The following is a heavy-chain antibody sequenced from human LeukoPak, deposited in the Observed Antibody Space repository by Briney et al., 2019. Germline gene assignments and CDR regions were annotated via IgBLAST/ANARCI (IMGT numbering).Heavy chain of an antibody. D-gene: IGHD4-17*01. CDR3: ARDLGMTDGDYVSYFDY. V-gene: IGHV3-48*01. Sequence: GGSLRLSCTASGFTFTNAWMSWVRQAPGKGLEWVSYISSSGSIIYYADSVKGRFTISRDNAKNSLYLQMNSLRAEDTAVYYCARDLGMTDGDYVSYFDYWGQGTLVTVPS. CDR2: ISSSGSII. CDR1: GFTFTNAW. J-gene: IGHJ4*02.